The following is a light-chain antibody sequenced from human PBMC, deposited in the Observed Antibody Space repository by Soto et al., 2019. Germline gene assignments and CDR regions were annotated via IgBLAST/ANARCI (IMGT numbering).Light chain of an antibody. J-gene: IGLJ1*01. Sequence: QCVLTQPASVSGSPGQSITISCTGTSSDVGGYNYVSWYQQHPGKAPKLMIYDVSNRPSGVSNRFSGSKSGNTASLTISGLQAEYEADYYSSSDTCSRTLYVFGTGTKVTV. CDR1: SSDVGGYNY. V-gene: IGLV2-14*01. CDR3: SSDTCSRTLYV. CDR2: DVS.